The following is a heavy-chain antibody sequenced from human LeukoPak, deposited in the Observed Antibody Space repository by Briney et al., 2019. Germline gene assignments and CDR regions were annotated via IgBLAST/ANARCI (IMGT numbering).Heavy chain of an antibody. J-gene: IGHJ4*02. V-gene: IGHV3-9*01. Sequence: GGSLRLSCAASGFTFDDYAMHWVRQAPGKGLEWVSGISWNSGSIGYADSVKGRFTISGDNSKNTLYLQMNSLRAEDTAVYYCAKDQGYSGYDYYLFDYWGQGTLVTVSS. D-gene: IGHD5-12*01. CDR3: AKDQGYSGYDYYLFDY. CDR2: ISWNSGSI. CDR1: GFTFDDYA.